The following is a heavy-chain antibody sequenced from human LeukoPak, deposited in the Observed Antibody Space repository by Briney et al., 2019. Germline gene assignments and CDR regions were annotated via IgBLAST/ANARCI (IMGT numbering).Heavy chain of an antibody. CDR3: AELGITMVGGV. CDR2: ISSSGSTI. J-gene: IGHJ6*04. Sequence: GGSLRLSCAASGFTFSSYEMNWVRQAPGKGLEWGSYISSSGSTIYYAVSVKGRFTISRDNAKNSLYLQMNSLRAEDTAVYYCAELGITMVGGVWGKGTTVTISS. V-gene: IGHV3-48*03. CDR1: GFTFSSYE. D-gene: IGHD3-10*02.